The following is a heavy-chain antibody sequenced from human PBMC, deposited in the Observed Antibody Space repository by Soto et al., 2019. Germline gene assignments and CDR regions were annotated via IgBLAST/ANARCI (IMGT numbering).Heavy chain of an antibody. CDR1: GFTFSSYG. Sequence: GGSLRLSCAASGFTFSSYGMHWVRQAPGKGLEWVAVISYDGSNKYYADSVKGRFTISRDNSKNTLYLQMNSLRAEDTAVYYCAKEFRDGYDAFDIWGQGTMVT. V-gene: IGHV3-30*18. D-gene: IGHD5-12*01. CDR3: AKEFRDGYDAFDI. CDR2: ISYDGSNK. J-gene: IGHJ3*02.